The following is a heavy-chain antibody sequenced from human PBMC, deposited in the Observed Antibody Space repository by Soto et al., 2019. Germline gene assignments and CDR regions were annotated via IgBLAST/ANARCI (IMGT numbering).Heavy chain of an antibody. CDR3: ARSGYHYYDRRAYPGFSDY. Sequence: PSETLSLTCAVFGGSISSNSDCWGWIRQSPGKGLEWIGSMYHSGGTHYNPSLKSRVTISVDMAKNQFSLTLTSVTAADTAVYFCARSGYHYYDRRAYPGFSDYWGQGTLVTVSS. V-gene: IGHV4-39*01. J-gene: IGHJ4*02. D-gene: IGHD3-22*01. CDR1: GGSISSNSDC. CDR2: MYHSGGT.